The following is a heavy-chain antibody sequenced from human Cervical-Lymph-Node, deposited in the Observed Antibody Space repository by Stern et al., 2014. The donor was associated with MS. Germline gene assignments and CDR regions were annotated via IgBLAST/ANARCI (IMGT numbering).Heavy chain of an antibody. Sequence: QLVQSGPAVKKPGTSVKVSCKASGITFSHSAIQWLRQARGQRPEWIGWVVVFNGDVNSAPRFQERGTIPRDRSTSTVYMELRSLRSEDTAIYYCASERYSYYDDQRPPGGFDPWGQGTLVTVSS. CDR1: GITFSHSA. D-gene: IGHD3-3*01. J-gene: IGHJ5*02. CDR2: VVVFNGDV. V-gene: IGHV1-58*02. CDR3: ASERYSYYDDQRPPGGFDP.